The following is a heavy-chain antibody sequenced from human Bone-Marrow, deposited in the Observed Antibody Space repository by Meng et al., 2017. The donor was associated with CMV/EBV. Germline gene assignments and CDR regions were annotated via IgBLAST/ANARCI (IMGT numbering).Heavy chain of an antibody. CDR3: ARAPRLGGYCSSTSCYTVLGLDV. Sequence: ASVKVSCKASGYTLTSYGIRWVRQAPGQGLEWMGCISAYNGNTNYAQKLQGRVTMTTDTSTSTAYMELRSLRSDDTAVYYCARAPRLGGYCSSTSCYTVLGLDVWGQGTTVTVSS. CDR2: ISAYNGNT. CDR1: GYTLTSYG. D-gene: IGHD2-2*02. V-gene: IGHV1-18*01. J-gene: IGHJ6*02.